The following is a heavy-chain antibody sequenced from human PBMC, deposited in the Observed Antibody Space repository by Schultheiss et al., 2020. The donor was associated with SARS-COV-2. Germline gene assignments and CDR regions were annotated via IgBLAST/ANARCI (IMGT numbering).Heavy chain of an antibody. CDR3: ARVEEGYYDSSGLFDY. V-gene: IGHV4-34*01. Sequence: SETLSLTCAVYGGSFSGYYWSWIRQPPGKGLEWIGEIYHSGSTNYNPSLKSRVTISVDTSKNQFSLKLSSVTAADTAVYYCARVEEGYYDSSGLFDYWGQGTLVTVSS. CDR2: IYHSGST. J-gene: IGHJ4*02. CDR1: GGSFSGYY. D-gene: IGHD3-22*01.